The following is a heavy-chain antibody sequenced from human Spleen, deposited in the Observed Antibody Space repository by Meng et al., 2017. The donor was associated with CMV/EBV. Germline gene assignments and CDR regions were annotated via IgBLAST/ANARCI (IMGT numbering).Heavy chain of an antibody. CDR1: GYSVSSGYY. CDR3: ARLRSSSRPNFYY. J-gene: IGHJ4*02. CDR2: IYYSGST. Sequence: GSLRLSCAVSGYSVSSGYYWGWIRQPPGKGLEWIGYIYYSGSTNYNPSLKSRVTISVDTSKNQFSLKLNSVTAAGTAVYYCARLRSSSRPNFYYWGQGTLVTVSS. V-gene: IGHV4-38-2*01. D-gene: IGHD6-6*01.